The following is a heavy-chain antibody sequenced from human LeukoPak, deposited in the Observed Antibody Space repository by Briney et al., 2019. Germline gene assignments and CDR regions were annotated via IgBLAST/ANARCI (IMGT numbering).Heavy chain of an antibody. CDR3: ARQSSTDYYYYGLDV. Sequence: SQTLSLTCAISGDRVSSNSATWNWIRQSPSRGLEWLGRTYYRSKWHYDYAESVKRRITVNPDTSKNQFSLQLNSVTPEDAAVYYCARQSSTDYYYYGLDVWGQGTTVAVSS. V-gene: IGHV6-1*01. D-gene: IGHD1-1*01. J-gene: IGHJ6*02. CDR1: GDRVSSNSAT. CDR2: TYYRSKWHY.